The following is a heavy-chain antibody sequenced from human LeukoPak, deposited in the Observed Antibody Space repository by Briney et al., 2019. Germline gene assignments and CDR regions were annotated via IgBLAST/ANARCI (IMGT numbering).Heavy chain of an antibody. CDR3: ARDSTSWNYFDS. J-gene: IGHJ4*02. Sequence: SETLSLTCTVSGASISSYYWSWIRQPPGKGLEWIGYIHYSGSTNYIPSLKSRVTISVDTSKNQFSLNLSPVTAADTAMYYCARDSTSWNYFDSWGLGALVTVSS. CDR1: GASISSYY. V-gene: IGHV4-59*01. CDR2: IHYSGST. D-gene: IGHD6-13*01.